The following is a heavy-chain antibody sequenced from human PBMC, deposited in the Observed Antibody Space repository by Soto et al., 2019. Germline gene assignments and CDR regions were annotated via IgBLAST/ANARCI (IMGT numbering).Heavy chain of an antibody. CDR2: IFYSGGT. CDR1: GGSILDSTYY. J-gene: IGHJ5*02. V-gene: IGHV4-39*01. Sequence: QLLLQESGPGLVKPSETLSLTCTVSGGSILDSTYYWAWIRQPPGKGLEWIGTIFYSGGTFYTPSLQSRVTRSVDTSNTQCSLKLSSVTAADTAVYYCARQASGYYYGWFDPWGQGTLVTVSS. CDR3: ARQASGYYYGWFDP. D-gene: IGHD3-22*01.